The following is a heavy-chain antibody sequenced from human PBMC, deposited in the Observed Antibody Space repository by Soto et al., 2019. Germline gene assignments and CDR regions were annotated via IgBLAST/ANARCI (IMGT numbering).Heavy chain of an antibody. D-gene: IGHD3-3*01. Sequence: ASVKVSCKASGGTFSSYTISWVRQAPGQGLEWMGRIIPILGIANYAQKFQGRVTITADKSTSTAYMELSSLRSEDTAVYYCARERRGITIFGVVKDDAFDIWGQGTMVTVSS. J-gene: IGHJ3*02. CDR2: IIPILGIA. V-gene: IGHV1-69*04. CDR3: ARERRGITIFGVVKDDAFDI. CDR1: GGTFSSYT.